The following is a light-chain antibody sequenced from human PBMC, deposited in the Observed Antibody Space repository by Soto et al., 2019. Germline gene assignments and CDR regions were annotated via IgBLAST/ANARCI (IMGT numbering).Light chain of an antibody. J-gene: IGKJ1*01. CDR2: GAS. V-gene: IGKV3-20*01. CDR3: QQYDSSPKT. Sequence: TQSPVPLSVSPGEGATLSCRASQTINNNLAWYQQKPGQAPRLLIYGASRRATGVPARFSGSGSGTDFTLTISRLEPEDFAVYYCQQYDSSPKTFGQGTKVDIK. CDR1: QTINNN.